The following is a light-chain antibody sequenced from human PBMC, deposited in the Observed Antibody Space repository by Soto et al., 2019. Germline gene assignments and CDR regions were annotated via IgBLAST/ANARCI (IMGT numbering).Light chain of an antibody. V-gene: IGLV1-44*01. CDR1: SSNIGSNT. CDR3: AAWDDRLNGGV. Sequence: QPVLTQPPSASGTPGQRVTISCSGRSSNIGSNTVNWYQQLPGTAPKLRIYSNSQRPSGVPDRFSGSKSGTSASLAISGLQSEDEADYYCAAWDDRLNGGVFGGGSKVTVL. CDR2: SNS. J-gene: IGLJ3*02.